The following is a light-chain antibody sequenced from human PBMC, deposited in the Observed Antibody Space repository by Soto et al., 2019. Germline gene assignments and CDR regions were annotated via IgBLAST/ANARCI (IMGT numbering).Light chain of an antibody. Sequence: QPLLTQPASVSGSPGQSITISCTGTSSDVGGYNYVSWYQQHPGKAPKLMIYEVSNRPSGVSNRFSGSKSGNTASLTISGLQAEDEADYYCSSYTSSSTLAVVFGGGTKLTVL. V-gene: IGLV2-14*01. CDR1: SSDVGGYNY. CDR3: SSYTSSSTLAVV. J-gene: IGLJ2*01. CDR2: EVS.